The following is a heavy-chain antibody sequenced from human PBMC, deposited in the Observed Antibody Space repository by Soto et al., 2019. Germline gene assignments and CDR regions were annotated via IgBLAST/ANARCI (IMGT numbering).Heavy chain of an antibody. CDR1: GYAFTTYG. D-gene: IGHD1-1*01. V-gene: IGHV1-18*01. J-gene: IGHJ4*02. Sequence: QVHLVQSGAEVKKPGASVKVSCKGSGYAFTTYGITWVRQAPGQGLEWMGWISAHNGNTNYAQKLQGRVTVTRDTTTSTAYMELRSLSSDDTAVYYCARGRYGDYWGQGALVTVSS. CDR2: ISAHNGNT. CDR3: ARGRYGDY.